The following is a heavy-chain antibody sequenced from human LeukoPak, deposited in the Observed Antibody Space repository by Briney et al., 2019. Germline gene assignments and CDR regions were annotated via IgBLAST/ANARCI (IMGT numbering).Heavy chain of an antibody. Sequence: GASVKVSCTASGYTFTDYYMHWVRQAPGQGLEWMGWINPNSGDTDYAQKFQGRVTMTRDTSINTAYMELSRLRSDDTAVYFCARNGSGLYHWGQGTLVTVSS. CDR3: ARNGSGLYH. CDR2: INPNSGDT. J-gene: IGHJ4*02. V-gene: IGHV1-2*02. CDR1: GYTFTDYY. D-gene: IGHD2-15*01.